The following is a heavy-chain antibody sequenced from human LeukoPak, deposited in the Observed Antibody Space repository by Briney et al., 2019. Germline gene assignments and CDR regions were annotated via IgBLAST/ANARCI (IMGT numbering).Heavy chain of an antibody. V-gene: IGHV4-34*01. CDR1: GGSFSGYY. Sequence: KPSETLSLTCAVYGGSFSGYYWSWIRQPPGKGLEWIGEINHSGSTNYNPSLKSRVTISVDTSKNQFSLKLSSVTAADTAVYYCARDLASYFDYWGQGTLVTVSS. CDR3: ARDLASYFDY. CDR2: INHSGST. J-gene: IGHJ4*02. D-gene: IGHD3-16*01.